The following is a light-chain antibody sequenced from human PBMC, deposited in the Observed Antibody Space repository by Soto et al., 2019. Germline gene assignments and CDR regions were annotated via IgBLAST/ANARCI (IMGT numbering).Light chain of an antibody. Sequence: QSALTQPASGSGSPGQSVTISCTGTSSDVGAYKYVSWYQQHPGKAPKLMIYEVSNRPSGVSNRFSGSKSGNTASLTISGLQADDEADYYCNSYAGGIIRFVFGTGTKVTVL. CDR3: NSYAGGIIRFV. V-gene: IGLV2-14*01. CDR2: EVS. CDR1: SSDVGAYKY. J-gene: IGLJ1*01.